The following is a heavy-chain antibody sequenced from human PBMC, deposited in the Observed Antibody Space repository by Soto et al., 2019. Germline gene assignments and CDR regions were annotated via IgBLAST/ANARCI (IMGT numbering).Heavy chain of an antibody. J-gene: IGHJ5*02. CDR1: GFSFSTYG. CDR2: VSGGSGVT. Sequence: EMQLLESGGGLVQPGGSLRLSCVVSGFSFSTYGVTWVRQAPGKGLEWVCGVSGGSGVTHYTDSVKGRFTISGDHSKNTVYLQMHSLRGEDTAVYYCTRWNGYGDLWGQGTLVTVSS. V-gene: IGHV3-23*01. D-gene: IGHD1-1*01. CDR3: TRWNGYGDL.